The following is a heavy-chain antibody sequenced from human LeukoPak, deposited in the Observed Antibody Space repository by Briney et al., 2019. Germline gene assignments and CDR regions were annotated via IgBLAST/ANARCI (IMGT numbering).Heavy chain of an antibody. CDR3: AKDRIPPRRSPWTIAAVGRGHFAY. CDR2: ISSSSSYI. J-gene: IGHJ4*02. Sequence: GGPLRLSCAASGFTFRSYSMNWVRQAPGKGLEWVSSISSSSSYIHNAGSVKGRFTISRDNAKNSLYLQMNSLRAEDTAVYYCAKDRIPPRRSPWTIAAVGRGHFAYWGQGTLVTVSS. V-gene: IGHV3-21*04. D-gene: IGHD6-13*01. CDR1: GFTFRSYS.